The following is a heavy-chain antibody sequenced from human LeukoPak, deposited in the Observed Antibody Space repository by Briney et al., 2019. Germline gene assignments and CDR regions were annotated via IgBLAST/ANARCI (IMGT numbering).Heavy chain of an antibody. CDR3: ARSPNWNDAIDY. D-gene: IGHD1-1*01. CDR1: GYTFTSYD. J-gene: IGHJ4*02. CDR2: MNPNSGNT. V-gene: IGHV1-8*01. Sequence: GASVKVSCKASGYTFTSYDINWVRQATGQGLEWMGWMNPNSGNTGYAQKFQGRVTMTRNTSISTAYMELSSLRSEDTAVYYCARSPNWNDAIDYWGQGTLVTVSS.